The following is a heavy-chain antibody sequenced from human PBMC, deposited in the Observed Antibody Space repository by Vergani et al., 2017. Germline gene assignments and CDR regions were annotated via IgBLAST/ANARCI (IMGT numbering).Heavy chain of an antibody. CDR2: IKQDGSEK. V-gene: IGHV3-7*03. D-gene: IGHD3-22*01. J-gene: IGHJ4*02. CDR1: GFTFSSYW. Sequence: EVQLVESGGGLVQPGGSLRLSCAASGFTFSSYWMSWVRQAPGKGLEWVANIKQDGSEKYYVDSVKGRFTISRDNAKNSLYLQMNSLRAEDTAVYYCAKDQDYYDSSGYYYYWGQGTLVTVSS. CDR3: AKDQDYYDSSGYYYY.